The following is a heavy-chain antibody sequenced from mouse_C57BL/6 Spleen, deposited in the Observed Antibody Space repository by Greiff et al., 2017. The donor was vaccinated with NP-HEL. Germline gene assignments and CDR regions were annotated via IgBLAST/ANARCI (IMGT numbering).Heavy chain of an antibody. J-gene: IGHJ4*01. D-gene: IGHD1-1*01. Sequence: EVQLQQSGPELVKPGASVKISCKASGYTFTDYYMNWVKQSHGQSLEWIGDINPNNGGTSYNQKFKGKATLTVDKSSSTAYMELRSLTSEDSAVYYCARGSYGAMDYWGQGTSVTVSS. CDR3: ARGSYGAMDY. V-gene: IGHV1-26*01. CDR1: GYTFTDYY. CDR2: INPNNGGT.